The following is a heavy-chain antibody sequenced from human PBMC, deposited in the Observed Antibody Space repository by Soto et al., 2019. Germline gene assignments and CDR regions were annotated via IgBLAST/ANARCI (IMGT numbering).Heavy chain of an antibody. Sequence: AETLSLTCTASGASFSSSPYYWGRLRQPPGQGLEWIGCAHYRENSNYSPSLLSRVTISSDTSQNHVSLNLSSLTAAYAAVYFCARSMVPLNRNAFDIWGHGTMVTVSS. CDR3: ARSMVPLNRNAFDI. V-gene: IGHV4-39*02. CDR1: GASFSSSPYY. D-gene: IGHD2-8*01. CDR2: AHYRENS. J-gene: IGHJ3*02.